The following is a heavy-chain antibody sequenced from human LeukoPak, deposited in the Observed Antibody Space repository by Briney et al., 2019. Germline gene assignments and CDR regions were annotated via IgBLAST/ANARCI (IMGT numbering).Heavy chain of an antibody. CDR2: IKPDGSEK. Sequence: PGGSLRLSCAASGFTFSSYWMSWVRQAPGKGLEWVANIKPDGSEKFYVDSVKGRFTISRDNAKNSLYLQMNSLRAEDTAVYYCARVAIYYDSSGYYYGHWFDYWGQGTLVTVSS. J-gene: IGHJ4*02. D-gene: IGHD3-22*01. CDR3: ARVAIYYDSSGYYYGHWFDY. CDR1: GFTFSSYW. V-gene: IGHV3-7*01.